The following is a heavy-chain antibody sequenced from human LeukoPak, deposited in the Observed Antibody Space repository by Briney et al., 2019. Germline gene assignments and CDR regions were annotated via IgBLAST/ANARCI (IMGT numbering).Heavy chain of an antibody. J-gene: IGHJ4*02. V-gene: IGHV4-34*01. Sequence: SEPLSLTCPLYAGSFSVYYWSWIRQPPWEGLEWIGEINHSGSPKYNPSLKNRHTISVDTSKNQFSLKLRSVTAADTAVYYCARGGRQQQLVLSFVDYWGQGTLVTVSS. D-gene: IGHD6-13*01. CDR3: ARGGRQQQLVLSFVDY. CDR1: AGSFSVYY. CDR2: INHSGSP.